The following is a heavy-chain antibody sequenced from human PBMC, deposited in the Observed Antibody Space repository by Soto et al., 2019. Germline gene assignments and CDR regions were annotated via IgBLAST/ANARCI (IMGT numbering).Heavy chain of an antibody. D-gene: IGHD4-17*01. CDR1: GFTFSNAW. CDR2: IKSKTDGGTT. V-gene: IGHV3-15*01. J-gene: IGHJ4*02. CDR3: TTATPYGDLLFDY. Sequence: PGGSLRLSCAASGFTFSNAWMSWVRQAPEKGLEWVGRIKSKTDGGTTDYAAPVKGRFTISRDDSKNTLYLQMNSLKTEDTAVYYCTTATPYGDLLFDYWGQGTLVNVSS.